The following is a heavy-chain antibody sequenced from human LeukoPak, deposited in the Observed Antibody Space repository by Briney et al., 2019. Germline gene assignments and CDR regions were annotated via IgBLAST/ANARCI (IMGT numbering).Heavy chain of an antibody. D-gene: IGHD3-3*01. J-gene: IGHJ6*03. V-gene: IGHV3-7*01. Sequence: PGGSLRLSCAASGFAFNNYWMTWVRQAPGKGLEWVANTKQDGSEMYYVDSVKGRFSISRDNAKKSLYLQMNTVRAEDTATYYCTREDDFWRDGDYYFHMDVWGNGTTVTVSS. CDR2: TKQDGSEM. CDR3: TREDDFWRDGDYYFHMDV. CDR1: GFAFNNYW.